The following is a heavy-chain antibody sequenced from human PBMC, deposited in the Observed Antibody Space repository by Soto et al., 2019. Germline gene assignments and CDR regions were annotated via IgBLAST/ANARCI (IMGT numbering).Heavy chain of an antibody. CDR3: ALEPTGTAGFDY. CDR2: IDLDIGDT. D-gene: IGHD3-10*01. J-gene: IGHJ4*02. CDR1: GHTFTGHH. V-gene: IGHV1-2*02. Sequence: QVQMVQSGAEVKKPGASVKVSCKASGHTFTGHHMHWVRQAPGQGLEWMGLIDLDIGDTKYAQKFKGRVTSTRDTTITTAYMELRGLRSDDTAVYYCALEPTGTAGFDYWGQGTLGTVSS.